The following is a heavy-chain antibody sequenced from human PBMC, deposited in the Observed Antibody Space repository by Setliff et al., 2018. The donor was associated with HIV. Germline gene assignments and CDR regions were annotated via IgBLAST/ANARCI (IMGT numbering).Heavy chain of an antibody. D-gene: IGHD6-25*01. V-gene: IGHV4-34*01. CDR1: GGSLSDSY. CDR3: ARDQRLPGVQPPYWYFDL. J-gene: IGHJ2*01. CDR2: ISHSGRT. Sequence: SETLSLTCAVYGGSLSDSYYNWFRQPPGEGLEWIGEISHSGRTSYNSSPKSRVTMSVDASKNHISLTLTSLTAADTAVYYCARDQRLPGVQPPYWYFDLWGRGTLVTVSS.